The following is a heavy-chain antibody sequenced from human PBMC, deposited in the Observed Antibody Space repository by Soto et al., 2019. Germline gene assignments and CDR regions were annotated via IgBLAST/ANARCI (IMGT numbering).Heavy chain of an antibody. V-gene: IGHV4-59*02. D-gene: IGHD2-15*01. CDR1: GGSVSSDF. J-gene: IGHJ4*02. CDR2: MYDSGNT. Sequence: SETLSLTCSVSGGSVSSDFWTWIRQPPGKGLEWIGYMYDSGNTKYNPSLKSRATISVDASKKQFSLKLTSVTAADTAVYYCARHTPAISISDHWGQGTLVTVSS. CDR3: ARHTPAISISDH.